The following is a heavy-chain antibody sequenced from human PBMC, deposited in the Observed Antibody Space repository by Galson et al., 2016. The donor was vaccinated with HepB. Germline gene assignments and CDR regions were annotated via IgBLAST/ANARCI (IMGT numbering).Heavy chain of an antibody. CDR2: IDHSGNI. Sequence: SETLSLTCSVSGGSINSYYWSWIRQPTGKGLEWIAYIDHSGNIKYNPSLKSRVTLSVDTSRNQFSLKLSSVTAADTAVYSCARDRLAAAASWVAFDLWGQGTMVTVSS. CDR1: GGSINSYY. V-gene: IGHV4-59*01. CDR3: ARDRLAAAASWVAFDL. J-gene: IGHJ3*01. D-gene: IGHD6-13*01.